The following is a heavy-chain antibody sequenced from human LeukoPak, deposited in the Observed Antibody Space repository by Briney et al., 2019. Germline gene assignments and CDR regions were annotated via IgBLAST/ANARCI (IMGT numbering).Heavy chain of an antibody. CDR2: IYDSGST. J-gene: IGHJ5*02. CDR1: GGSISSPGYY. V-gene: IGHV4-31*03. CDR3: AMSTPRGAWFDP. Sequence: KTSETLSLTCNVSGGSISSPGYYWTWIRQHPGKGLEWIGYIYDSGSTIYNPSLKSRVTISVDTSKNQFSLKLRSVTAADTAIYYCAMSTPRGAWFDPWGQGTLVTLSS. D-gene: IGHD2-2*01.